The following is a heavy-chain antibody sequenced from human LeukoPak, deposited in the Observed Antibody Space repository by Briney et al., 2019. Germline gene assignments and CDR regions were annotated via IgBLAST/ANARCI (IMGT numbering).Heavy chain of an antibody. J-gene: IGHJ6*03. CDR1: GGSFSGYY. CDR2: INHSGST. Sequence: SETLSLTCAVYGGSFSGYYWSWIRQPPGKGLEWIGEINHSGSTNYNPSLKSRVTISVDTSKNRFSLKLSSVTAADTAVYYCARAHYYGSGTYGYYYYMDVWGKGTTVTVSS. D-gene: IGHD3-10*01. CDR3: ARAHYYGSGTYGYYYYMDV. V-gene: IGHV4-34*01.